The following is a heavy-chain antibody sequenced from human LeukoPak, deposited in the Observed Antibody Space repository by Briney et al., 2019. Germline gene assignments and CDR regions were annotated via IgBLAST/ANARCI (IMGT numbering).Heavy chain of an antibody. V-gene: IGHV3-53*01. D-gene: IGHD1-1*01. CDR3: ARDSRTGKGDYDY. CDR2: IYSGGNT. Sequence: XYMSWXRQAXXXGXEWVSIIYSGGNTFYPHSRKGRFTISRDNCKNTLYLQMNSLRTEDTAVYYCARDSRTGKGDYDYWGQGTLVTVSS. CDR1: XY. J-gene: IGHJ4*02.